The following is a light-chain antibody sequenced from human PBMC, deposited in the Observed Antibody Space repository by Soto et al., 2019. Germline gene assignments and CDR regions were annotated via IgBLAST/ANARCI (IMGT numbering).Light chain of an antibody. Sequence: QSVLTQPRSVSGSPGQSVTVSCSGTSSDVGDYHYVSWYQQHPGKAPKLMIYDVNKRPSGVPDRFSGSKSGTTASLTISGLQAEDEADYYCCSFTGSYTFVVFGGGTKLTVL. CDR2: DVN. V-gene: IGLV2-11*01. CDR3: CSFTGSYTFVV. J-gene: IGLJ2*01. CDR1: SSDVGDYHY.